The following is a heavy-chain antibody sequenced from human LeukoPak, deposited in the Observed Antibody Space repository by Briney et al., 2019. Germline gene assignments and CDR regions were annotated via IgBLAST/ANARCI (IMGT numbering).Heavy chain of an antibody. Sequence: SVKVSCKASGGTFSSYAISWVRQAPGQGLEWMGGIIPIFGTANYAQKFQGRVTITADESTSTAYMELSSLRSEDTAVYYYARFIRGTGTGDFDYWGQGTLVTVSS. D-gene: IGHD7-27*01. CDR3: ARFIRGTGTGDFDY. J-gene: IGHJ4*02. V-gene: IGHV1-69*13. CDR2: IIPIFGTA. CDR1: GGTFSSYA.